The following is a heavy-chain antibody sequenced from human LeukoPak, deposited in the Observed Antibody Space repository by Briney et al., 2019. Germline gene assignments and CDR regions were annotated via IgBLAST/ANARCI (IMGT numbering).Heavy chain of an antibody. J-gene: IGHJ6*02. CDR1: GGSISSGGYY. Sequence: LPRPSTVSGGSISSGGYYCCWLRPHPGKGLEWIGYIYYSGSTYYNPSLKSRVTISVDTSKNQFSLKLSSVTAADTAVYYCARVNGDYGRPSYYYGMDVWGQGTTVTVSS. CDR2: IYYSGST. V-gene: IGHV4-31*03. D-gene: IGHD4-17*01. CDR3: ARVNGDYGRPSYYYGMDV.